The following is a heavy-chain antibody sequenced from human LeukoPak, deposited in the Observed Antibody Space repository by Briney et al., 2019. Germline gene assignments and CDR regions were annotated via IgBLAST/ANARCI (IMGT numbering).Heavy chain of an antibody. Sequence: SETLSLTCGVYGGSFSGHYWRWIRQPPGKGPEWIGENNDSGGSNYNPSLKSRVTISVDTSKNQFSLKLSSVTAADMAAYYCARGRRQWLEPPSDYYFYMDVWGKGTTVTVSS. V-gene: IGHV4-34*01. CDR3: ARGRRQWLEPPSDYYFYMDV. CDR2: NNDSGGS. D-gene: IGHD6-19*01. CDR1: GGSFSGHY. J-gene: IGHJ6*03.